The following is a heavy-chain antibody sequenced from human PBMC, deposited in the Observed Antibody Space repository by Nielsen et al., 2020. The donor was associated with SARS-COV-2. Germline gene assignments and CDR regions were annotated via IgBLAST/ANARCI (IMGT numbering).Heavy chain of an antibody. CDR1: GFTFSTYA. D-gene: IGHD2-2*02. V-gene: IGHV3-9*01. Sequence: SLKISCVASGFTFSTYAMHWVRQAPGKGLEWVSGISWNSGSIGYADSVKGRFTISRDNAKNSLYLQMNSLRAEDTALYYCAKEHCSSTSCYTAYYGMDVWGQGTTVTVSS. CDR2: ISWNSGSI. CDR3: AKEHCSSTSCYTAYYGMDV. J-gene: IGHJ6*02.